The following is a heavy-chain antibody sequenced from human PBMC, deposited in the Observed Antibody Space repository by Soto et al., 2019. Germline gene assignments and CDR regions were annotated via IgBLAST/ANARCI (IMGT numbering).Heavy chain of an antibody. D-gene: IGHD2-2*01. J-gene: IGHJ6*02. CDR2: IIPIFGTA. Sequence: SVKVSCKASGGTFSSYAISWVRQAPGQGLEWMGGIIPIFGTANYAQRFQGRVTITADESTSTAYMELSSLRSEDTAVYYCAIGGYCSSTSCPQPIFTKYYYYYYGMDVWDQGTTVTVSS. CDR1: GGTFSSYA. V-gene: IGHV1-69*13. CDR3: AIGGYCSSTSCPQPIFTKYYYYYYGMDV.